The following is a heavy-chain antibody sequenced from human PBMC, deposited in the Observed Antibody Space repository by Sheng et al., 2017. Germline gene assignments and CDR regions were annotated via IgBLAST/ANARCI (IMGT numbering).Heavy chain of an antibody. CDR1: GFSFSDYY. D-gene: IGHD1-1*01. V-gene: IGHV3-11*04. J-gene: IGHJ3*02. CDR2: INDSGSLI. Sequence: QVQLVESGGGLVKPGGSLRLSCTASGFSFSDYYMNWIRQAPGKGLEWVSDINDSGSLIYYADSVKGRFTVSRDNAEKSLSLQMSSLRVEDTAVYYCARVAKFRDAHNPFDIWGQGTMVTVSS. CDR3: ARVAKFRDAHNPFDI.